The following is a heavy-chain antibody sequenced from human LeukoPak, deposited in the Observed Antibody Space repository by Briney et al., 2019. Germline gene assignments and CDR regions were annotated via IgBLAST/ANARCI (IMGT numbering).Heavy chain of an antibody. Sequence: GGSLRLSCAASGFTFSSYSMNWVRQAPGKGLEWVSSISSSSNNIHYADSVKGRFTISRDNAKNSLYQQMNSLRAEDTAVYYCARVAGDCSGGRCYLLRFDYWGQGTLVTVSS. D-gene: IGHD2-15*01. CDR1: GFTFSSYS. CDR2: ISSSSNNI. J-gene: IGHJ4*02. V-gene: IGHV3-21*01. CDR3: ARVAGDCSGGRCYLLRFDY.